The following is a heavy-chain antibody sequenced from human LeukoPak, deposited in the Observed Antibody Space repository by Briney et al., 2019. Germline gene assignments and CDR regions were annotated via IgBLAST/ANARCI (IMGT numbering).Heavy chain of an antibody. V-gene: IGHV3-30*02. CDR3: AKDPYSGSCYVVRYNWFDP. Sequence: PGGSLRLSCAASGFTFSSYGMHWVRQAPGKGLEWVAFIRYDGSNKYYADSVKGRFTISRDNSKNTLYLQMNSLRAEDTAVYYCAKDPYSGSCYVVRYNWFDPWGQGTLVTVSS. CDR2: IRYDGSNK. D-gene: IGHD1-26*01. CDR1: GFTFSSYG. J-gene: IGHJ5*02.